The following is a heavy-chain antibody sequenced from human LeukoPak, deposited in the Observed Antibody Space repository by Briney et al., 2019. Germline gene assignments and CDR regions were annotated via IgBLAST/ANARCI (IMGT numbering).Heavy chain of an antibody. CDR2: INHSGST. D-gene: IGHD6-13*01. CDR1: GGSFSGYY. V-gene: IGHV4-34*01. Sequence: SETLSLTCAVYGGSFSGYYWSWIRQPPGKGLEWIGGINHSGSTNYNPSLKSRVTISVDTSKNQFSLKLSSVTAADTAVYYCARGYSSSWYSRYNWFDPWGQGTLVTVSS. J-gene: IGHJ5*02. CDR3: ARGYSSSWYSRYNWFDP.